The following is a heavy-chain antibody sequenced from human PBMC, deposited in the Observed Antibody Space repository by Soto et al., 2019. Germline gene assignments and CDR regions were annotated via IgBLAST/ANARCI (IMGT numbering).Heavy chain of an antibody. D-gene: IGHD2-15*01. CDR2: IYPGDSDT. Sequence: PGESLKLSCKGSGYSFTSYWIGWVRQMPGKGLEWMGIIYPGDSDTRYSPSFQGQVTISAHKSISTAYLQWNSLKASDTAMYYYARLVGAVVAANVDYWGQGTLVTVSS. CDR1: GYSFTSYW. CDR3: ARLVGAVVAANVDY. J-gene: IGHJ4*02. V-gene: IGHV5-51*01.